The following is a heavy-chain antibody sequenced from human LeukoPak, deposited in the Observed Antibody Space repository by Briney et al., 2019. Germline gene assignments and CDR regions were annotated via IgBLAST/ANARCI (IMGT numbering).Heavy chain of an antibody. J-gene: IGHJ3*02. V-gene: IGHV1-8*01. D-gene: IGHD3-9*01. CDR1: GYTFTSYD. CDR2: MNPNSGNT. Sequence: GASVKVSCKASGYTFTSYDINWVRQATGQGFEWMGWMNPNSGNTGYAQKFQGRVTMTRNTSISTAYMELSSLRSEDTAVYYCARARTTNTYYDILTGYYNVPAFDIWGQGTMVTVSS. CDR3: ARARTTNTYYDILTGYYNVPAFDI.